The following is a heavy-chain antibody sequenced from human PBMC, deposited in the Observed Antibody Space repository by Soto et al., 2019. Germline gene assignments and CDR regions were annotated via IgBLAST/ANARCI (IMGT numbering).Heavy chain of an antibody. CDR2: ISGSCGST. V-gene: IGHV3-23*01. D-gene: IGHD1-26*01. J-gene: IGHJ6*02. CDR3: AKTQVGAVTKTNYDYYGMDV. Sequence: EVQLLESGGGLVQPGGSLRLSCAASGFSFSSYAMSWVRQAPGKGLEWVSAISGSCGSTYYADAVKGRFTISRANTKNTLSLQMNIQSAGDTAVYYCAKTQVGAVTKTNYDYYGMDVWGQGTPVTVSS. CDR1: GFSFSSYA.